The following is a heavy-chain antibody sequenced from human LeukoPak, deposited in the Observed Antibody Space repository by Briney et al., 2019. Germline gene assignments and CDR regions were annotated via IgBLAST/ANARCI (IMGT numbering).Heavy chain of an antibody. D-gene: IGHD3-3*01. CDR2: INHSGST. Sequence: SETLSLTCAVYGGSFSGYYWSWIRQPPGKGLEWIGEINHSGSTNYNPSLKSRVTISVDTSKNQFSLKLSSVTAADTAVYYCARCPYDDFWSGPPSYYFDYWGQGTLVTVSS. J-gene: IGHJ4*02. CDR1: GGSFSGYY. V-gene: IGHV4-34*01. CDR3: ARCPYDDFWSGPPSYYFDY.